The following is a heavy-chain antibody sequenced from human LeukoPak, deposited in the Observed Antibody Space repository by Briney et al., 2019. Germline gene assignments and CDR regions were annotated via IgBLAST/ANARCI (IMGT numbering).Heavy chain of an antibody. J-gene: IGHJ4*02. CDR2: MNPNSGNT. Sequence: ASVKVSCKASGYTFTSYDINWVRQATGQGLEWMGWMNPNSGNTGYAQKFQGRVTITRNTSISTAYMELSSLRSEDTAVYYCARGGVPTIFGVVITLFDYWGQGTLVTVSS. CDR1: GYTFTSYD. D-gene: IGHD3-3*01. V-gene: IGHV1-8*03. CDR3: ARGGVPTIFGVVITLFDY.